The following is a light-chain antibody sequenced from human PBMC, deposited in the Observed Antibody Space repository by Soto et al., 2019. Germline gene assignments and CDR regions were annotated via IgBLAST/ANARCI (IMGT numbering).Light chain of an antibody. J-gene: IGLJ3*02. CDR3: TSYVGSNIWV. CDR2: EVS. V-gene: IGLV2-8*01. Sequence: QSALTQPPSASGSPGQSVTISCTGTSSDVGAYKYVSWYQQYPGKAPKLMIYEVSKRPSGVPDRFSGSKSGNTASLTVSGLQAEDEADDYCTSYVGSNIWVFGGGTKLTVL. CDR1: SSDVGAYKY.